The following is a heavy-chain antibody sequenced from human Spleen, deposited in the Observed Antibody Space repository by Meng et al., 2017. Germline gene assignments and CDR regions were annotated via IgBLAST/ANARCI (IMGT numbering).Heavy chain of an antibody. Sequence: GGSLRLSCAASGFTFHNYWMSWVRQAPGKGLEWVSAISGSGGSTYYADSVKGRFTISRDNSKNTLYLQMNSLRAEDTAVYYCAKEYCSGGSCYSRSALRYWGQGTLVTVSS. V-gene: IGHV3-23*01. CDR3: AKEYCSGGSCYSRSALRY. CDR2: ISGSGGST. J-gene: IGHJ4*02. CDR1: GFTFHNYW. D-gene: IGHD2-15*01.